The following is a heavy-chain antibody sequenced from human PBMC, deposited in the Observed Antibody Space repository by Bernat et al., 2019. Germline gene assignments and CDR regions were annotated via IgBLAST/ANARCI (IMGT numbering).Heavy chain of an antibody. V-gene: IGHV3-74*01. CDR2: INSDGSSA. CDR1: GFTFSGYW. J-gene: IGHJ6*03. CDR3: ARVPTRTFYSMDV. Sequence: EVLLVESGGGLVQPGGSLRLSCAASGFTFSGYWMHWVRQAPGKGLEWVSRINSDGSSATYADSVEGRFTISRDNAKNTLYLEMKSMRDEDTAVYYCARVPTRTFYSMDVWGKGTTVTVSS. D-gene: IGHD2-2*01.